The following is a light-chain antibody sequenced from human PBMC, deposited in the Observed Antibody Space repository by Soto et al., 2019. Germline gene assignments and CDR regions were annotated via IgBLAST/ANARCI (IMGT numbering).Light chain of an antibody. CDR3: QLYNNWPKT. Sequence: EIVMKQSPATLSVSPGERATLSCRASQSVSSNLAWHQQKPGQAPRLLIYGASTRATGIPARFSGSGSGTEFTLTISSLQSEDFTVYYCQLYNNWPKTFGQGTKVDNK. CDR1: QSVSSN. J-gene: IGKJ1*01. V-gene: IGKV3-15*01. CDR2: GAS.